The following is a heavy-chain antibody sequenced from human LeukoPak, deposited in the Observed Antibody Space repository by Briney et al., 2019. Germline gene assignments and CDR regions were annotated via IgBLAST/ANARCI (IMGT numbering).Heavy chain of an antibody. D-gene: IGHD5-18*01. V-gene: IGHV4-4*02. Sequence: SGTLSLICAVSGGSISSSNWLSWVRQPPGKGLEWIGEICHSGSTKYNPSLKSRVTISVDKSKNHFSLKLSSVTAADTAVYYCVRDRRGYSFGYYFDYWGQGTLVTVSS. CDR1: GGSISSSNW. CDR2: ICHSGST. CDR3: VRDRRGYSFGYYFDY. J-gene: IGHJ4*02.